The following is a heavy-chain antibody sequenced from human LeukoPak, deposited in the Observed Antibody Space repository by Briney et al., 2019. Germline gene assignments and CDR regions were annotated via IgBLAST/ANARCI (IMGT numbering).Heavy chain of an antibody. CDR1: GYSFSDYY. CDR2: INPKSSGR. Sequence: ASVKVSCKTSGYSFSDYYIHWVRQAPGQELEWMGWINPKSSGRNYALKFQGRVTMTKDTSTSTAYLELSSLRSDDTAVYYCARDSAVVAAALWFDPWGQGTLVTVSS. CDR3: ARDSAVVAAALWFDP. D-gene: IGHD2-15*01. V-gene: IGHV1-2*07. J-gene: IGHJ5*02.